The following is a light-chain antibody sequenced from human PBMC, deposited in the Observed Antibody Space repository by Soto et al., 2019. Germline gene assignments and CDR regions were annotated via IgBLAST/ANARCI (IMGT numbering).Light chain of an antibody. Sequence: QSVLTQPPSVSGAPGQRVTISCTGSSSNIGAGYDVHWYQQFPGTAPKLLIYGNSNRPSGVPDRFSGSKSGTSASLAITGLQAEDEADYYCQSYDSSLSGREVFGGGTKVTVL. CDR1: SSNIGAGYD. V-gene: IGLV1-40*01. J-gene: IGLJ2*01. CDR2: GNS. CDR3: QSYDSSLSGREV.